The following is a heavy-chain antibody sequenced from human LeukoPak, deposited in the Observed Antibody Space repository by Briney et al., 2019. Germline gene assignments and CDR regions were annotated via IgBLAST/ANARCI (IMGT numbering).Heavy chain of an antibody. CDR1: GHTFTSFY. Sequence: ASVTVSCTASGHTFTSFYMHWVRQAPGQGLEWMGIINPSGGSTSYAQKFQGRVTMTRDTSTSTVYVELSSLRSEDTAVYYCARAYCSSNTSCARGWYFDLWGRGTLVTVSS. CDR2: INPSGGST. V-gene: IGHV1-46*01. J-gene: IGHJ2*01. D-gene: IGHD2-2*01. CDR3: ARAYCSSNTSCARGWYFDL.